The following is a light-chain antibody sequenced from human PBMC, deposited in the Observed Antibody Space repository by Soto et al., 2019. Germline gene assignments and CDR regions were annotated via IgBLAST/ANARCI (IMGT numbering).Light chain of an antibody. Sequence: QSALTQPASVSGSPGQSITISCTGTSSDIGGYNFVCWFQQQPGRAPKLLIYEVTSRPSGVSSRCSGSKSGNTASLTISGLQAEDEGDYYCTSYTKNSPLVFGTGTKLTVL. CDR2: EVT. V-gene: IGLV2-14*01. J-gene: IGLJ1*01. CDR1: SSDIGGYNF. CDR3: TSYTKNSPLV.